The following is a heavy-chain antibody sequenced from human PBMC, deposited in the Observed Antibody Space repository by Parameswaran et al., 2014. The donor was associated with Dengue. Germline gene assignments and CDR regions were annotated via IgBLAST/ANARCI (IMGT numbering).Heavy chain of an antibody. CDR3: ARDRGGSHQGYYYYYGMDV. D-gene: IGHD2-15*01. V-gene: IGHV3-53*01. Sequence: RQPPGKGLEWVSVIYSGGSTYYADSVKGRFTISRDNSKNTLYLQMNSLRAEDTAVYYCARDRGGSHQGYYYYYGMDVWGQGTTVTVSS. J-gene: IGHJ6*02. CDR2: IYSGGST.